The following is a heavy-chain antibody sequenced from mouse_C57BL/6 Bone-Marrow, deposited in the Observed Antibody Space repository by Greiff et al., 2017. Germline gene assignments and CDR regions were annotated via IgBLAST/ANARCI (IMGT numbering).Heavy chain of an antibody. CDR3: ASGYGGFAY. CDR2: INPYNGGT. V-gene: IGHV1-19*01. D-gene: IGHD2-2*01. Sequence: VQLQQSGPVLVKPGASVKMSCKASGYTFTDYYMNWVKQSHGKSLEWIGVINPYNGGTSYNQKFKGKATLTVDKSSSTAYMELNSLTSEDSAVYYCASGYGGFAYWGQGTLVTVSA. CDR1: GYTFTDYY. J-gene: IGHJ3*01.